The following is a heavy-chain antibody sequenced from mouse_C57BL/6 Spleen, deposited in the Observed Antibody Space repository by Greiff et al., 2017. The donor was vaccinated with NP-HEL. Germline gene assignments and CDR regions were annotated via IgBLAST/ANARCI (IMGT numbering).Heavy chain of an antibody. D-gene: IGHD1-1*01. CDR1: GYAFSSYW. J-gene: IGHJ1*03. CDR3: AREGIITTVVATRYFDV. V-gene: IGHV1-80*01. Sequence: QVQLKESGAELVKPGASVKISCKASGYAFSSYWMNWVKQRPGKGLEWIGQIYPGDGDTNYNGKFKGKATLTADKSSSTAYMQLSSLTSEDSAVYVCAREGIITTVVATRYFDVWGTGTTVTVSS. CDR2: IYPGDGDT.